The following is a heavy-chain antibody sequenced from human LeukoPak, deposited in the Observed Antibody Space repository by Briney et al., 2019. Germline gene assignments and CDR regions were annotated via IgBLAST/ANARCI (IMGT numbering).Heavy chain of an antibody. CDR1: GFTFSGSA. Sequence: HAGGSLRLSCAASGFTFSGSAMHWVRQASGKGLEWVGRIRSKANSYATAYAASVKGRFTISRDDSKNTAYLQMDSLKTEDTAVYYCTGNYYGSGSYADFDYWGQGTLVTVSS. D-gene: IGHD3-10*01. CDR2: IRSKANSYAT. CDR3: TGNYYGSGSYADFDY. J-gene: IGHJ4*02. V-gene: IGHV3-73*01.